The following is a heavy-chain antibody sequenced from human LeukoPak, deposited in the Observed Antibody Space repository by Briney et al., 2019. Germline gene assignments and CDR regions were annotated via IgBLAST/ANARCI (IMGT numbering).Heavy chain of an antibody. Sequence: SETLSLTCAVYGGSFSGYYWSWIRQPPGKGLEWIGEINHSGSTNYNPSLKSRVTISVDTSKNQFSLKLSSVTAADTAVYYCARLFTMVREARRDIWGQGTMVTVSS. J-gene: IGHJ3*02. CDR2: INHSGST. D-gene: IGHD3-10*01. CDR1: GGSFSGYY. V-gene: IGHV4-34*01. CDR3: ARLFTMVREARRDI.